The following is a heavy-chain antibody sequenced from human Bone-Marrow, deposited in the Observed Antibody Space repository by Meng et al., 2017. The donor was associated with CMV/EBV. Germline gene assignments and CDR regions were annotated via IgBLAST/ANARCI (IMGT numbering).Heavy chain of an antibody. CDR1: GGTFSSYT. V-gene: IGHV1-69*02. CDR3: ASAYLITMDPIGC. J-gene: IGHJ3*01. D-gene: IGHD3-10*01. CDR2: IIPILGIA. Sequence: SVKVSCKASGGTFSSYTISWVRQAPGQGLEWMGRIIPILGIANYAQKFQGRVTITADKSTSTAYMELSSLRSEDTAVYYCASAYLITMDPIGCWGQGTMVTVSS.